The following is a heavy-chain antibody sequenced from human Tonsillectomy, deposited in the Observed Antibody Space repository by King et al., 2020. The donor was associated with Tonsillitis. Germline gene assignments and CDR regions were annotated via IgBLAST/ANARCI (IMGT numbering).Heavy chain of an antibody. D-gene: IGHD6-19*01. V-gene: IGHV4-39*01. CDR1: SGSISSASYY. CDR2: GYYSGST. J-gene: IGHJ6*03. Sequence: LQLQESGPGLVKPSETLSLTCTVSSGSISSASYYWGWIRLPPGMGLEWIGSGYYSGSTYYNPSLKSRVPISVDTSKNQFSLKLSSVTAADTAVYYCARIQWLANYYYYYMDVWGKGTTVTVSS. CDR3: ARIQWLANYYYYYMDV.